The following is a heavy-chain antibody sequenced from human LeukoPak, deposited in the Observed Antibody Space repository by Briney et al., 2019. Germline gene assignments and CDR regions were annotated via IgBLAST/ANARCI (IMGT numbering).Heavy chain of an antibody. V-gene: IGHV3-23*01. J-gene: IGHJ4*02. CDR2: VSGSGGRT. D-gene: IGHD2-15*01. CDR1: GFTFNNFD. CDR3: AKGKGSSSSSIDW. Sequence: GGSLRLSCAASGFTFNNFDMSWVRQAPGKGLEWVSRVSGSGGRTLYADSVKGRFTISRDNSKNTLYLQIHSLRAEDTAVYYCAKGKGSSSSSIDWWGQGTLVTVSS.